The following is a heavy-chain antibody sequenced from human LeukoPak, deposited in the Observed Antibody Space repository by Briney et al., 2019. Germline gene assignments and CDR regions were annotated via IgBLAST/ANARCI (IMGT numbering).Heavy chain of an antibody. D-gene: IGHD2-15*01. CDR1: GGTFSSYA. Sequence: ASVKVSCKASGGTFSSYAISWVRQAPGQGLEWMGGIIPIFGTANYAQKFQDRVTITADESTSTAYMELSSLRSEDTAVYYCARVGGMGGYCSGGSCYSIDDYWGQGTLVTVSS. V-gene: IGHV1-69*13. J-gene: IGHJ4*02. CDR3: ARVGGMGGYCSGGSCYSIDDY. CDR2: IIPIFGTA.